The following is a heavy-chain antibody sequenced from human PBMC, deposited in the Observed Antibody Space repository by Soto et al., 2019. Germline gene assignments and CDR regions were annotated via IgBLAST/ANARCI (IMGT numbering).Heavy chain of an antibody. CDR2: ITANNGNT. CDR1: GFTFSNYG. D-gene: IGHD5-18*01. J-gene: IGHJ2*01. Sequence: QLQLVQSGAEVKNPGASVKVSCKASGFTFSNYGLTWVRQAPGQGLEWMGWITANNGNTHFAQNLQGRVTMTTDTSTSTAYMELWSLRSDDTAVYYCARGYSYESYCYFDLWGRGTLVTVSS. V-gene: IGHV1-18*04. CDR3: ARGYSYESYCYFDL.